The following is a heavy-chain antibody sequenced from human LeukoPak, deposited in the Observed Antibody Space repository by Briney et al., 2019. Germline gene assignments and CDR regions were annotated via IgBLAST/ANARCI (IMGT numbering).Heavy chain of an antibody. CDR3: PKDASRTHIVATGGGLLSS. J-gene: IGHJ5*02. V-gene: IGHV3-30*02. D-gene: IGHD5-12*01. CDR2: IRYDGSNK. CDR1: GFTFNNYG. Sequence: GGSLRLSCAASGFTFNNYGMHWVRQAPGKGLEWVAFIRYDGSNKYYADSVKGRFTISRDNSKKTLYMKMNSLRTDDRAVYVCPKDASRTHIVATGGGLLSSWGQGPLVTVSP.